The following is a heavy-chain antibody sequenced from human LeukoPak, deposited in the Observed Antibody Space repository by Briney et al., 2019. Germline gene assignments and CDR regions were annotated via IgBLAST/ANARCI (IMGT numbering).Heavy chain of an antibody. CDR1: AFSLSAYN. J-gene: IGHJ4*02. D-gene: IGHD6-19*01. Sequence: GGSLRLSCAASAFSLSAYNMNWVRQAPGKGLEWVSSISYTGTYIYYADSVKGRFTISRDNAMNSLCLQMNSLRAEDTAVYYCARALYSSGWYPDYWGQGTLVTVSS. CDR3: ARALYSSGWYPDY. CDR2: ISYTGTYI. V-gene: IGHV3-21*01.